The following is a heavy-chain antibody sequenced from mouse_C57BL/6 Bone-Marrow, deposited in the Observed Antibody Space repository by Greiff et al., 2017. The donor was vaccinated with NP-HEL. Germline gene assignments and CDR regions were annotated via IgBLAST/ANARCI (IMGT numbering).Heavy chain of an antibody. CDR2: INPNNGGT. J-gene: IGHJ4*01. V-gene: IGHV1-18*01. D-gene: IGHD1-1*01. CDR1: GYTFTDYN. Sequence: EVKLVESGPELVKPGASVKIPCKASGYTFTDYNMDWVKQSHGKSLEWIGDINPNNGGTIYNQKFKGKATLTVDKSSSTAYMELRSLTSEDTAVYYCARSPITTVVAGYYAMDYWGQGTSVTVSS. CDR3: ARSPITTVVAGYYAMDY.